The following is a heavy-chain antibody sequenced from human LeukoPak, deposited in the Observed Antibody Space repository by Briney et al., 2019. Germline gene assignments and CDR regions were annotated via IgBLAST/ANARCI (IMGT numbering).Heavy chain of an antibody. D-gene: IGHD3-22*01. CDR1: GLSMESYQ. V-gene: IGHV4-59*01. J-gene: IGHJ3*02. CDR2: IYYSGST. Sequence: PSETLSLTCTVSGLSMESYQWRWARQPPGKGLEWIGYIYYSGSTNYNPSLKSRVTISVDTSKNQFSLKLSSVTAANRTVYYCARGPRNMYYYDVRGPQAAHAFDIWGQGTMVTVSS. CDR3: ARGPRNMYYYDVRGPQAAHAFDI.